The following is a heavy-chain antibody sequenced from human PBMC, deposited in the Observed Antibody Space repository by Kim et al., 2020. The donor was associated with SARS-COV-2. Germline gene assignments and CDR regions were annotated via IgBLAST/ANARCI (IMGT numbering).Heavy chain of an antibody. D-gene: IGHD3-10*01. CDR2: IAPNTFET. V-gene: IGHV5-51*01. Sequence: GESLKISCRTYGYTFTDYWIGWVRQVPGKGLEWMGIIAPNTFETRYGPSFEGHVTISADTSVNTAHLQWTNLRAADSATYYCARAFGPSWSDAFGNWGRGTIVTVSS. J-gene: IGHJ3*02. CDR3: ARAFGPSWSDAFGN. CDR1: GYTFTDYW.